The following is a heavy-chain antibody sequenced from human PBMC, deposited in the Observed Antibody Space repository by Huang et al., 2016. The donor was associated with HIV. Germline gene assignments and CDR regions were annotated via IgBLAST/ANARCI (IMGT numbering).Heavy chain of an antibody. D-gene: IGHD6-13*01. CDR1: GFSLDSYN. CDR3: ARDRGQQLSPFDS. Sequence: EVQLVESGGGLVKPGGSLRLSCAASGFSLDSYNMYWVRQTPWNALHLFYSISPNSSVIDYADSVKGRFSISRDNAKNSLYLQMNNLRGEDTAVYYCARDRGQQLSPFDSWGQGTLATVSS. V-gene: IGHV3-21*01. CDR2: ISPNSSVI. J-gene: IGHJ4*02.